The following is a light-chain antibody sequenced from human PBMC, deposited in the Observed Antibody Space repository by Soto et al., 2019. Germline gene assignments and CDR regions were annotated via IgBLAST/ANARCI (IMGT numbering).Light chain of an antibody. CDR2: WAS. Sequence: DIVMTQSPDSLAVSLGGLAAINCKSSQSLLYSSDNRNYLAWYQQKPGQPPKLLIYWASTRESGVPDRFTGSWSGPDFTLTITSLQAEDVAVYYCHQYYSIPYTFGQGTKLEIK. CDR3: HQYYSIPYT. V-gene: IGKV4-1*01. CDR1: QSLLYSSDNRNY. J-gene: IGKJ2*01.